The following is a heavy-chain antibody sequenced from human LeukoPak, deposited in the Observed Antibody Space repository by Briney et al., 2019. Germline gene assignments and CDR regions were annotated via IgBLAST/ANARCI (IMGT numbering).Heavy chain of an antibody. CDR2: IIPIFGTA. J-gene: IGHJ4*02. CDR3: ARATQVVPAAMSLIFDY. D-gene: IGHD2-2*01. CDR1: GGTFSSYA. V-gene: IGHV1-69*13. Sequence: GASVKVSCKDSGGTFSSYAISWVRQAPGQGLEWMGGIIPIFGTANYAQKFQGRVTITADESTSTAYMELSSLRSEDTAVYYCARATQVVPAAMSLIFDYWGQGTLVTVSS.